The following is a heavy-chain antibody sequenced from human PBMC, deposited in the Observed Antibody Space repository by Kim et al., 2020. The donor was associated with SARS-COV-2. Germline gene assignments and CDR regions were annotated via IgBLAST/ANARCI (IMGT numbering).Heavy chain of an antibody. J-gene: IGHJ4*02. CDR2: IIPIFGTA. V-gene: IGHV1-69*13. CDR3: ARTMVRGVITGRIDY. CDR1: GGTFSSYA. D-gene: IGHD3-10*01. Sequence: SVKVSCKASGGTFSSYAISWVRQAPGQGLEWMGGIIPIFGTANYAQKFQGRVTITADESTSTAYMELSSLRSEDTAVYYCARTMVRGVITGRIDYWGQGTLVTVSS.